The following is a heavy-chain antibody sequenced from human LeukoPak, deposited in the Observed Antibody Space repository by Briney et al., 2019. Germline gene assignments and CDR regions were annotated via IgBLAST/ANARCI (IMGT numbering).Heavy chain of an antibody. D-gene: IGHD4-17*01. CDR3: ARVPYGDWRFDY. CDR2: ISGGGGST. Sequence: GGSLRLSCAASGFSFNRNVMNWVRQAPGKGLEWVSGISGGGGSTYYADSVKGRFTISRDNSKNTLYLQMNSLRAEDTAVYYCARVPYGDWRFDYWGQGTLVTVSS. J-gene: IGHJ4*02. CDR1: GFSFNRNV. V-gene: IGHV3-23*01.